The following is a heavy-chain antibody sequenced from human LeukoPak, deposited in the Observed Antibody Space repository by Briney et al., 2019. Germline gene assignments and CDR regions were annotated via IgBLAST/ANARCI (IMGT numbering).Heavy chain of an antibody. Sequence: ASVKVSCKASGYTFTSYDINWVRQATGQGLEWMGWMNPNSGNTGYAQKFQGRVTITRNTSISTAYMELSRLRSDDTAVYYCARDGVTIFGVVIHAFDIWGQGTMVTVSS. D-gene: IGHD3-3*01. CDR3: ARDGVTIFGVVIHAFDI. J-gene: IGHJ3*02. CDR2: MNPNSGNT. V-gene: IGHV1-8*03. CDR1: GYTFTSYD.